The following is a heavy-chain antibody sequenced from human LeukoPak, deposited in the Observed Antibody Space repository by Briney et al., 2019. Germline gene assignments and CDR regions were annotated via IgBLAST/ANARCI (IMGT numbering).Heavy chain of an antibody. V-gene: IGHV1-69*10. D-gene: IGHD6-25*01. J-gene: IGHJ3*02. CDR2: IIPTFDIA. CDR1: GGIFSKYG. CDR3: ARDRRGGDAFDI. Sequence: ASVKVSCKASGGIFSKYGISWVRQAPGQGLAWMGGIIPTFDIANYAQKFQGRVTISADKSTSTDYMELSSLRSEDTAMYYCARDRRGGDAFDIWGQGTMVTVSS.